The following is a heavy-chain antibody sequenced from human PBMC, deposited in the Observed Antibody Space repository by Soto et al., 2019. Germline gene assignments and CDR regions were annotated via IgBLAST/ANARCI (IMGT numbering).Heavy chain of an antibody. CDR1: GGSFSSYA. J-gene: IGHJ6*02. CDR3: ARGSGCSYGSGSPCYYYGMDV. Sequence: AASVKVSCKASGGSFSSYAISWVRQAPGQGLEWMGGIIPIFGTANYAQKFQGRVTITADESTSTAYMELSSLRSEDTAVYYCARGSGCSYGSGSPCYYYGMDVWGQGTTVTVSS. CDR2: IIPIFGTA. V-gene: IGHV1-69*13. D-gene: IGHD3-10*01.